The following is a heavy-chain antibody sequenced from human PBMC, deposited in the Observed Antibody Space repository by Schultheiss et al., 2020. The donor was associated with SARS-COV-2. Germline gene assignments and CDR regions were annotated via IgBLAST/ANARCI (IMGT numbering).Heavy chain of an antibody. V-gene: IGHV3-74*01. D-gene: IGHD1-20*01. CDR3: TRGANWRFDY. CDR1: GFTFSSYW. CDR2: INSDGTTT. Sequence: GGSLRLSCAASGFTFSSYWMHWVRQAPGKGLVWVSLINSDGTTTGYADSVQGRFTISRDNAKNTLYLQMNSLRAEDTAVYYCTRGANWRFDYWGQGTLVTVSS. J-gene: IGHJ4*02.